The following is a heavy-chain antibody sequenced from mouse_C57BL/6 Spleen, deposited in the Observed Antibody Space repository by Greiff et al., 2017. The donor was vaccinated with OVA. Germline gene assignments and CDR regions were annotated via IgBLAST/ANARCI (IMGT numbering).Heavy chain of an antibody. CDR3: ARGIYYYGSSYGWYAMDY. V-gene: IGHV3-6*01. CDR1: GYSITSGYY. Sequence: EVKLQESGPGLVKPSQSLSLTCSVTGYSITSGYYWNWIRQFPGNKLEWMGYISYDGSNNYNPSLKNRISITRDTSKNQFFLKLNSVTTEDTATYYCARGIYYYGSSYGWYAMDYWGQGTSGTVSS. J-gene: IGHJ4*01. D-gene: IGHD1-1*01. CDR2: ISYDGSN.